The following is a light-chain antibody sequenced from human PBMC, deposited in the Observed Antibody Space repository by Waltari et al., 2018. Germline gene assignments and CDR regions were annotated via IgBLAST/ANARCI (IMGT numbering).Light chain of an antibody. CDR2: QDI. CDR1: NLVDKF. CDR3: QAWDSGPLVV. J-gene: IGLJ2*01. Sequence: SYELIQSPSVSVSPGQTVSITCSGANLVDKFVCWYQQKPGQSPVLVIYQDILRPSGVPERFSGSNSGNTATLTISGTQAMDEADYYCQAWDSGPLVVFGGGTKLTVL. V-gene: IGLV3-1*01.